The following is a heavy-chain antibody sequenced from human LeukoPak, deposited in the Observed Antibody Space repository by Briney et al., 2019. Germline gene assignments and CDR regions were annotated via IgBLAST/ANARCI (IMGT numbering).Heavy chain of an antibody. CDR2: INPSGGST. V-gene: IGHV1-46*01. Sequence: GASVKVSCKASGYTFTSYYMHWVRQAPGQGLEWMGIINPSGGSTSYAQKFQGRVTMTRDMPTSTVYMELSSLRSEDTAVYYCARDRSGSYSYYYYMDVWGKGTTVTVSS. CDR3: ARDRSGSYSYYYYMDV. CDR1: GYTFTSYY. D-gene: IGHD1-26*01. J-gene: IGHJ6*03.